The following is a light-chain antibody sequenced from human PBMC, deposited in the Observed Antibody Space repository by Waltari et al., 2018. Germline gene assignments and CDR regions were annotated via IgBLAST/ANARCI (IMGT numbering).Light chain of an antibody. CDR3: QQYNFYSLT. J-gene: IGKJ1*01. CDR2: KAF. CDR1: QSIRSD. V-gene: IGKV1-5*03. Sequence: DIQMTQSPSTLSASVGDRVTITCRASQSIRSDLAWYQQKPGRAPKLLIYKAFTLESGVPSRFSCIGSGTEFTLTISSLQPDDFATYYCQQYNFYSLTFGQGTKVDI.